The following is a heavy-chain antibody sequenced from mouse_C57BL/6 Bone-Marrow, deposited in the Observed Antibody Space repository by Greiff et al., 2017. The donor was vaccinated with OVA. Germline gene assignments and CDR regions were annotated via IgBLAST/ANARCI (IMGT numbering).Heavy chain of an antibody. V-gene: IGHV3-6*01. J-gene: IGHJ4*01. D-gene: IGHD2-3*01. CDR3: ARGPDAY. CDR1: GYSITSGYY. CDR2: ISYDGSN. Sequence: DVQLQESGPGLVKPSQSLSLTCSVTGYSITSGYYWNWIRQFPGNKLEWMGYISYDGSNNYNPSLKNRISITRDTSKNQFFLKLNSVTTEDTATYYCARGPDAYWGQGTSVTVSS.